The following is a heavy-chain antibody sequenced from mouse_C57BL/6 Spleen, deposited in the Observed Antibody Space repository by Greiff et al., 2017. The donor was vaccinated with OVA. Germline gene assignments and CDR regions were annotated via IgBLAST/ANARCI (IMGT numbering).Heavy chain of an antibody. D-gene: IGHD1-1*01. CDR1: GYTFTSYW. V-gene: IGHV1-52*01. Sequence: QVQLQQPGAELVRPGSSVKLSCKASGYTFTSYWMHWVKQRPIQGLEWIGNIDPSDSETHYNQKFKDKATLTVDKSSSTAYMQLSSLTSEASAVSYCAESEYDGSSSACFDVWGTGTTVTVSS. CDR3: AESEYDGSSSACFDV. CDR2: IDPSDSET. J-gene: IGHJ1*03.